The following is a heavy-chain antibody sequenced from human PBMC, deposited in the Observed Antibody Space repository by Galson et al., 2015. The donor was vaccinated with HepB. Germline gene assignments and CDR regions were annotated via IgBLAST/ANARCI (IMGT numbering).Heavy chain of an antibody. CDR2: INAGNGNT. V-gene: IGHV1-3*01. J-gene: IGHJ5*02. Sequence: SVKVSCKASGYTFTSYAMHWVRQAPGQRLEWMGWINAGNGNTKYSQKFQGRVTITRDTSASTAYMELSSLRSEDTAVYYCARAEIQLWTHNWFDPWGQGTLVTVSS. CDR1: GYTFTSYA. D-gene: IGHD5-18*01. CDR3: ARAEIQLWTHNWFDP.